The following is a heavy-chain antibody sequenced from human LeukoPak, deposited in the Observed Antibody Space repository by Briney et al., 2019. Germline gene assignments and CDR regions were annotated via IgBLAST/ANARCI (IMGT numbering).Heavy chain of an antibody. CDR1: GYSISSGYY. Sequence: PSETLSLTCAVSGYSISSGYYWGWIRQPPGKGLEWIGSIYHSGSTYYNPSLKSRVTISVDTSKNQFSLKLSSVTAADTAVYYCARQSPHSSSWYHPKPKNWFDPWGQGTLVTVSS. D-gene: IGHD6-13*01. CDR2: IYHSGST. J-gene: IGHJ5*02. V-gene: IGHV4-38-2*01. CDR3: ARQSPHSSSWYHPKPKNWFDP.